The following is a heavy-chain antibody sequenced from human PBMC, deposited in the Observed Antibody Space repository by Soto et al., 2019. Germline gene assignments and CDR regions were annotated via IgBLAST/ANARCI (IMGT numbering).Heavy chain of an antibody. V-gene: IGHV5-51*01. Sequence: GESLKISCKASGYSFTTYWIAWVRQMPGKGLEWMGVINPGDSDIRYSPSFQGQVTISADNSISTAYLQWSSLKASDTAMYYRARHEQFYYYYGMDVWGQGTAVTVSS. CDR2: INPGDSDI. J-gene: IGHJ6*02. D-gene: IGHD4-4*01. CDR3: ARHEQFYYYYGMDV. CDR1: GYSFTTYW.